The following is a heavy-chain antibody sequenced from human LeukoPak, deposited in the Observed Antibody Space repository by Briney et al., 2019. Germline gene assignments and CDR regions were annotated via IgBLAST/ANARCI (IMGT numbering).Heavy chain of an antibody. D-gene: IGHD6-19*01. CDR2: ISWSSGSI. CDR1: GFTFDDYA. CDR3: AKDMAMAVAGTSAFDY. Sequence: GRSLRLSCAASGFTFDDYAMHWVRQAPGKGLEWVSGISWSSGSIGYADSVKGRFTISRDNAKNSLYLQMNSLRAEDTALYYCAKDMAMAVAGTSAFDYWGQGTLVTVSS. J-gene: IGHJ4*02. V-gene: IGHV3-9*01.